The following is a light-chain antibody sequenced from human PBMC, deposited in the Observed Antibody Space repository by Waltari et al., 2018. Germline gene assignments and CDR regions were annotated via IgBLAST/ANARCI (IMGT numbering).Light chain of an antibody. Sequence: DIVMTQSPLSLPVTPGVPASISCRASQSLLHRNGNNYLDWYLQKPGQSPQLLFYLGYNRASGVPDRFRSSGSGTDFTLKISRVEAEDVGVYYCMQSLQALWTFGQGTKVEIK. CDR3: MQSLQALWT. CDR2: LGY. CDR1: QSLLHRNGNNY. V-gene: IGKV2-28*01. J-gene: IGKJ1*01.